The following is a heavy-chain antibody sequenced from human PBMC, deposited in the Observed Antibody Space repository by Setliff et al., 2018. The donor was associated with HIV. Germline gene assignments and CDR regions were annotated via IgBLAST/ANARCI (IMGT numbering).Heavy chain of an antibody. V-gene: IGHV3-15*01. CDR3: ATSPSCGGDCSLDY. CDR2: IKSKGDGETT. CDR1: GFSFSKAW. D-gene: IGHD2-21*01. Sequence: GGSLRLSCAASGFSFSKAWMHWVRQAPGEGLQWVGRIKSKGDGETTEHAAPVKGRFTISRDDSKDTLYLQMNSLKTDDTGVYYCATSPSCGGDCSLDYWGQGTLVTVSS. J-gene: IGHJ4*02.